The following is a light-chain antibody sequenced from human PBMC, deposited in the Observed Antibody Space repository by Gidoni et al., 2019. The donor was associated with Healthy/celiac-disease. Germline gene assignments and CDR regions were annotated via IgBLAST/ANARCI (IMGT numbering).Light chain of an antibody. CDR2: GHS. Sequence: QSVLPQPPSVSGAPGQRVTLSCTGSSSNIGAGYDVHWYQQLPGTAPKLLIYGHSNRPSGVPDRFSGSKSGTSASLAITGLQAEDEADYYCQSYDSSLSGSVFGGGTKLTVL. V-gene: IGLV1-40*01. CDR1: SSNIGAGYD. CDR3: QSYDSSLSGSV. J-gene: IGLJ2*01.